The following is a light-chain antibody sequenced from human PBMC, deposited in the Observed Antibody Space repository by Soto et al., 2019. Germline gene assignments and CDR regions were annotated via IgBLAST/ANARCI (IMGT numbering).Light chain of an antibody. CDR1: SSDVGGYNF. V-gene: IGLV2-11*01. J-gene: IGLJ1*01. CDR2: NVI. Sequence: QSALTQPRSVSGSPGQSVTISCTGTSSDVGGYNFVSRYQHHPGKAPKLIIYNVIQRPSGVPDRFSASKSDNTASLTISGLQAEDEADYYCCSYAGSYTYVFGTGTKVTVL. CDR3: CSYAGSYTYV.